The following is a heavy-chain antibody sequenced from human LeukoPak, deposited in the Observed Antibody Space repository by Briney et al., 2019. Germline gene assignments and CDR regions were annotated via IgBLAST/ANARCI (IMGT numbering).Heavy chain of an antibody. CDR2: INHSGSS. Sequence: SETLSLTCAVYGGSFSGYYWSWVGQPPGKGLEGIGEINHSGSSNYNPSPKSRVTISVDTSKNQFSLKLSSVTAADTAVYYCARGGVDYYDSSGYYFPLDYWGQGTLVTVSS. V-gene: IGHV4-34*01. D-gene: IGHD3-22*01. CDR1: GGSFSGYY. J-gene: IGHJ4*02. CDR3: ARGGVDYYDSSGYYFPLDY.